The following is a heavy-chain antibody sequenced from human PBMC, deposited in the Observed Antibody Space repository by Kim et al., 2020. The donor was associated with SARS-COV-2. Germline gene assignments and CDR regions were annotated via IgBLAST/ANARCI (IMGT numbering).Heavy chain of an antibody. CDR1: GFTFDDYA. V-gene: IGHV3-9*01. D-gene: IGHD4-17*01. J-gene: IGHJ4*02. CDR2: ISWNSGSI. Sequence: GGSLRLSCAASGFTFDDYAMHWVRQAPGKGLEWVSGISWNSGSIGYADSVKGRFTISRDNAKNSLYLQMNSLRAEDTALYYCAKDISGYGDYYFDYWGQGTLVTVSS. CDR3: AKDISGYGDYYFDY.